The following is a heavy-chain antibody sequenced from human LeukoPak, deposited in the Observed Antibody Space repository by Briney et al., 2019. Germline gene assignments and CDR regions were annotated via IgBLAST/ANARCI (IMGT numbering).Heavy chain of an antibody. CDR1: GGSISSYY. V-gene: IGHV4-59*01. CDR3: ARTSGSYFYYYGMDV. Sequence: SETLSLTCTVSGGSISSYYWSWIRQPPGKGLEWIGYIYYSGSTNYNPSLKSRVTISVDTSKNRFSLKLSSVTAADTAVYYCARTSGSYFYYYGMDVWGQGTTVTVSS. D-gene: IGHD1-26*01. J-gene: IGHJ6*02. CDR2: IYYSGST.